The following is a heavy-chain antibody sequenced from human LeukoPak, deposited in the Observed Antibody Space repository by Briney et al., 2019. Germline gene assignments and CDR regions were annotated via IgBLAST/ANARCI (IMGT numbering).Heavy chain of an antibody. CDR1: GFTVSSNY. Sequence: GGSLRLSCAASGFTVSSNYMSWVRQAPGKGLEWVSVIYSGGSTYYADSVKGRFTISRDNSKNTLYLQMNSLRAEDTAVYYCARVTPQPSYYNFYYYYYYYMDVWGKGTTVTVSS. CDR2: IYSGGST. J-gene: IGHJ6*03. CDR3: ARVTPQPSYYNFYYYYYYYMDV. V-gene: IGHV3-53*01. D-gene: IGHD3-10*01.